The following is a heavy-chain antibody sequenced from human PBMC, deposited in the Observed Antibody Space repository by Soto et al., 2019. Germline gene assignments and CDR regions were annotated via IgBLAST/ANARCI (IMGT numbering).Heavy chain of an antibody. V-gene: IGHV1-69*13. J-gene: IGHJ4*02. Sequence: SVKVSCKASGDTFGRFTINWVRQAPGQGLEWMGGIKPISDITNYAQRFQGRVTFTADASTSTAYMELSSLKSEDTALYYCATGGRGYSSAPRFYFEYWGQGTLVTVSS. CDR2: IKPISDIT. CDR3: ATGGRGYSSAPRFYFEY. CDR1: GDTFGRFT. D-gene: IGHD5-18*01.